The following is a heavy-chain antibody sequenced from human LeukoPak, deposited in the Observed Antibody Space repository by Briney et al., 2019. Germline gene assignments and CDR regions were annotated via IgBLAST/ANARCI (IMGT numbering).Heavy chain of an antibody. Sequence: SETLSLTCAVYGRSFSGYYLRWIRQPPGKGLEWVGETNHIGSTNYNPSLKSRVTISVDTSKNQFSLKLSSVSAADTAVYYCACRYCSGGSCYSGWGQRTLVTVSS. CDR1: GRSFSGYY. CDR3: ACRYCSGGSCYSG. J-gene: IGHJ4*02. D-gene: IGHD2-15*01. CDR2: TNHIGST. V-gene: IGHV4-34*01.